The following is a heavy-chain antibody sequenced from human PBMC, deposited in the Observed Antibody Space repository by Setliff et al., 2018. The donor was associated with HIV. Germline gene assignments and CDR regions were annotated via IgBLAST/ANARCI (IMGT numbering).Heavy chain of an antibody. CDR1: GGSISSYY. D-gene: IGHD5-12*01. Sequence: SSETLSLTCTVSGGSISSYYWSWIRQPPGKGLEWIGYIYTSGSTNYNPSLKSRVTISVDTSKNQFSLKLSSVTAADTAVYYCAREVMYSGYDYERGIEDDAFDIWGQGTMVTVSS. V-gene: IGHV4-4*08. J-gene: IGHJ3*02. CDR2: IYTSGST. CDR3: AREVMYSGYDYERGIEDDAFDI.